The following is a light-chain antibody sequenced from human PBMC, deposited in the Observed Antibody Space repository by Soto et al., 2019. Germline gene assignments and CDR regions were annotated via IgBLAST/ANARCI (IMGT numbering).Light chain of an antibody. Sequence: QSALTQPASASGSPGQSITISCTGTSSDVGNYYLVSWYQQHPGKVTKLMSYEGTKPPSGVSDCFSGSKSGNTASLTIGGLHAEDDANYCGCSYAGDNILVFGAGTKLTVL. CDR1: SSDVGNYYL. J-gene: IGLJ1*01. CDR2: EGT. CDR3: CSYAGDNILV. V-gene: IGLV2-23*01.